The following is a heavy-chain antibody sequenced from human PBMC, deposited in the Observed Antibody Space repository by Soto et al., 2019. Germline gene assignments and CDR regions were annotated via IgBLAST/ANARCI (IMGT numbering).Heavy chain of an antibody. Sequence: QLQLQESGPGLVKPSETLSLTCTVSGGSISSSSYYWGWIRQPPGKGLEWIGSIYYSGSTYYNPSLNNRAAISVNKYNNQGSLELSPVNAADKAVYFCARRISLRIFRGYDDYWGQGTLVTVSS. CDR3: ARRISLRIFRGYDDY. D-gene: IGHD5-12*01. CDR1: GGSISSSSYY. V-gene: IGHV4-39*01. CDR2: IYYSGST. J-gene: IGHJ4*02.